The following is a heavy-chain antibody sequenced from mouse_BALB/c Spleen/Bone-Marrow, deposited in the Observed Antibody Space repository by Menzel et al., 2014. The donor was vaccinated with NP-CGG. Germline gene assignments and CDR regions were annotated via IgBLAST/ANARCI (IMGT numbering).Heavy chain of an antibody. D-gene: IGHD2-3*01. CDR1: GFSLTSYG. CDR2: IWSDGST. V-gene: IGHV2-6-1*01. J-gene: IGHJ3*01. CDR3: ARHDNDGYYLAY. Sequence: VMLVESGPGLVSPSQSLSTTCTISGFSLTSYGLHWVRQPPGKGLEWLVVIWSDGSTTYNSALKSRLSISKDNSKSQVFLKMNSLQTDDTAMYYCARHDNDGYYLAYWGQGTLVTVSA.